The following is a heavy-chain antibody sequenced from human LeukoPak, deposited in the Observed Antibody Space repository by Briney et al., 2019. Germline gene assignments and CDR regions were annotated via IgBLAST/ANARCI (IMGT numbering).Heavy chain of an antibody. CDR2: IIPILGTA. CDR1: GGTFSSYT. D-gene: IGHD6-13*01. Sequence: GSSVKVSCKASGGTFSSYTISWVRQAPGQGLKWMGRIIPILGTANYAQKFQGRVTITADESTSTAYMELSSLRSEDTAVYYCAGRFGSSLSWFDPWGQGTLVTVSS. J-gene: IGHJ5*02. V-gene: IGHV1-69*08. CDR3: AGRFGSSLSWFDP.